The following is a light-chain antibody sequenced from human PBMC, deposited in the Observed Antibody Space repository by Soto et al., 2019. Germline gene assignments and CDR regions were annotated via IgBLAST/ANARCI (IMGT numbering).Light chain of an antibody. CDR3: QQYGPSPST. V-gene: IGKV3-20*01. CDR2: DVS. Sequence: DIVLTQSPGTLSLSPGERATLSCRASRSVTGYFAWYQQKPGQAPRLLIYDVSTRATGIPDRFSGSGSGTDFTLTISRLEPEDFAVYFCQQYGPSPSTFGQGTNLEI. CDR1: RSVTGY. J-gene: IGKJ2*01.